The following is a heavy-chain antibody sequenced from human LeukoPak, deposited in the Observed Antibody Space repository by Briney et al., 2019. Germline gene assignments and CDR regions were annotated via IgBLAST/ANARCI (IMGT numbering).Heavy chain of an antibody. J-gene: IGHJ6*03. D-gene: IGHD2-2*01. CDR2: IYSGGST. Sequence: GGSLRLSCAASGFTVSSNYMSWVRQAPGKGLEWVSVIYSGGSTYYADSVKGRFTISRDNAKNSLYLQMNSLRAEDTAVYYCAGSYQLLFNYYMDVWGKGTTVTVSS. CDR3: AGSYQLLFNYYMDV. CDR1: GFTVSSNY. V-gene: IGHV3-66*01.